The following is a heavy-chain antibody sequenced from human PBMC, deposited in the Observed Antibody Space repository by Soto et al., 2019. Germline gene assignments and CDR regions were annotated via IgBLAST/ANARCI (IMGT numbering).Heavy chain of an antibody. CDR1: GFTFSSYS. CDR3: ARGQEYISKRSILSYYMDV. Sequence: EVQLVESGGGLVQPGGSLRLSCAASGFTFSSYSMNWVRQAPGKGLEWVSYISSSSSTIYYAESVKGRFTIPRDNAKNTLYRQMNSLGAEDTAVYYCARGQEYISKRSILSYYMDVWGKGTTVTVSS. D-gene: IGHD2-8*01. CDR2: ISSSSSTI. V-gene: IGHV3-48*01. J-gene: IGHJ6*03.